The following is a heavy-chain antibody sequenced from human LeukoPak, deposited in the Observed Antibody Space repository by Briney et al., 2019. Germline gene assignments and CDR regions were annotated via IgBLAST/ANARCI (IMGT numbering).Heavy chain of an antibody. CDR2: IYYSGST. J-gene: IGHJ4*02. CDR1: GGSISSGDYY. CDR3: ARSWNDSFDY. Sequence: SETQSLTCTVSGGSISSGDYYWSWIRQPPGKGLEWIGYIYYSGSTYYNPSLKSRVTISVDTSKNQFSLKLSSVTAADTAVYYCARSWNDSFDYWGQGTLVTVSS. V-gene: IGHV4-30-4*01. D-gene: IGHD1-1*01.